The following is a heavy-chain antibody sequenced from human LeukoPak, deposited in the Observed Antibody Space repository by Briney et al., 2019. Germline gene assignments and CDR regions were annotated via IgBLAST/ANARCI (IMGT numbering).Heavy chain of an antibody. CDR3: ARGESGHYNY. CDR1: GFTFSSYG. V-gene: IGHV3-30*02. Sequence: GGSLRLSCAASGFTFSSYGMHWVRQAPGKGLEWVAFIRYDGSNKYYADSVKGRFTISRDKSKSTLYLQMGSLRPEDMAVYYCARGESGHYNYWGQGTLVTVSS. D-gene: IGHD3-22*01. J-gene: IGHJ4*02. CDR2: IRYDGSNK.